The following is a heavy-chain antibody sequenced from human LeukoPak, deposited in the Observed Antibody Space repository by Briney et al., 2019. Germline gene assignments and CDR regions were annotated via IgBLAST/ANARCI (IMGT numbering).Heavy chain of an antibody. D-gene: IGHD3-3*01. V-gene: IGHV1-8*02. CDR1: GYTFTGYY. CDR3: ARLGKQGRFLEWLTAHYYYGMDV. Sequence: ASVKVSCKASGYTFTGYYIHWVRQAPGQGLEWMGWMNPNSGNTGYAQKFQGRVTMTRNTSISTAYMELSSLRSEDTAVYYCARLGKQGRFLEWLTAHYYYGMDVWGQGTTVTVSS. J-gene: IGHJ6*02. CDR2: MNPNSGNT.